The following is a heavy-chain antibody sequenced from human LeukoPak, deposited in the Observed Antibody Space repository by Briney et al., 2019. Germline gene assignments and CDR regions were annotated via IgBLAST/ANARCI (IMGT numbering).Heavy chain of an antibody. D-gene: IGHD5-24*01. CDR2: IYTSGST. J-gene: IGHJ4*02. V-gene: IGHV4-4*07. Sequence: SETLSLTCAVYGGSFSGYYWSWIRQPAGKGLEWIGRIYTSGSTNYNPSLKSRVTMSVDTSKNQFSLKLSSVTAADTAVYYCAREGRWLQSPFGYWGQGTLVTVSS. CDR1: GGSFSGYY. CDR3: AREGRWLQSPFGY.